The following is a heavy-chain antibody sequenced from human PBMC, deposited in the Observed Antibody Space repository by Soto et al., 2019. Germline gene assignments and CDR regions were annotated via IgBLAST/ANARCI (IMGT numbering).Heavy chain of an antibody. CDR2: IYYSGST. CDR1: GGSISSYY. J-gene: IGHJ4*02. CDR3: ARDRGGPTGTRLDY. Sequence: SETLSLTCTVSGGSISSYYWSWIRQPPGKGLEWIGYIYYSGSTNYNPSLKSRVTISVDTSKNQLSLKLSSVTAADTAVYYCARDRGGPTGTRLDYWGQGTLVTVSS. V-gene: IGHV4-59*01. D-gene: IGHD1-1*01.